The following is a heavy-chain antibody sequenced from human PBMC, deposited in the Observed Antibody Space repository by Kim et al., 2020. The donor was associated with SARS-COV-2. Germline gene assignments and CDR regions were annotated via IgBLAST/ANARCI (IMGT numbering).Heavy chain of an antibody. J-gene: IGHJ4*02. Sequence: GGSLRLSCAGSEFTLNTYDMIWVRQAPGKGLEWVSFVSRSGSVTFYPNSVKGRFNVSKDNSKNSLSLQMASLRTDDTSVYYCARARRNFGAGSWYVDLWGQGALVTVSS. CDR3: ARARRNFGAGSWYVDL. CDR2: VSRSGSVT. V-gene: IGHV3-48*03. D-gene: IGHD3-10*01. CDR1: EFTLNTYD.